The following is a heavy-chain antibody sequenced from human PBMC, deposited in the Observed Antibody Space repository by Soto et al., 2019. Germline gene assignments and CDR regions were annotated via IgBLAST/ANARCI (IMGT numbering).Heavy chain of an antibody. D-gene: IGHD6-19*01. V-gene: IGHV5-51*01. CDR1: GYSFTSYW. Sequence: GESLKISCKGSGYSFTSYWIGWVRQMPGKGLEWMGIIYPDDSDTNYSPSFQGQVTISADSSISTVYLQWSSLKASDTAMYYCAKLPYRSSGFLKYGLGVWGQGTTVTVSS. J-gene: IGHJ6*02. CDR3: AKLPYRSSGFLKYGLGV. CDR2: IYPDDSDT.